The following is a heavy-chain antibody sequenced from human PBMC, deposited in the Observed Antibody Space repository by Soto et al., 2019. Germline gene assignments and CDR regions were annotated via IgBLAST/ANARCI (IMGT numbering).Heavy chain of an antibody. V-gene: IGHV4-39*02. CDR1: GGSISSSSYY. Sequence: LSFTCTVSGGSISSSSYYWGWIRQPPGKGLEWIGSIYYSGSTYYNPSLKSRVTISVDTSKNQFSLKLSSVTAADTAVYYCARDDIVVVPAAPGAYYYYYGMDVWGQGTTVTVSS. CDR3: ARDDIVVVPAAPGAYYYYYGMDV. J-gene: IGHJ6*02. CDR2: IYYSGST. D-gene: IGHD2-2*01.